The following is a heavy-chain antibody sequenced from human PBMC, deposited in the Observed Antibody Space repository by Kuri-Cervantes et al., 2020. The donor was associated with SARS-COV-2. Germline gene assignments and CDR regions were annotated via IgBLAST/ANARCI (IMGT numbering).Heavy chain of an antibody. CDR2: IYPGGSDT. CDR1: GYTFTNFW. CDR3: ARPGRAAIFGLPYGMDV. V-gene: IGHV5-51*01. D-gene: IGHD3-3*01. Sequence: GESLKISCKGFGYTFTNFWIGWVRQMPGKGLEWMGIIYPGGSDTRYSPSFQGQVTISADRSISTAYVQWSSLKASDTAMYYCARPGRAAIFGLPYGMDVWGQGTTVTVSS. J-gene: IGHJ6*02.